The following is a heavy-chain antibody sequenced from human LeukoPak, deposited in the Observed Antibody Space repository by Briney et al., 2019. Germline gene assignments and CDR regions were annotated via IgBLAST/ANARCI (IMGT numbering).Heavy chain of an antibody. Sequence: GGSLRLSCAASGFTVSSNYMSWVRQAPGKGLEWVSVIYSGGSTYYADSVKGRFTISRGNSKNTLYLQMNSLRAEDTAVYYCASGVWFGELFFYWGQGTLVTVSS. D-gene: IGHD3-10*01. CDR3: ASGVWFGELFFY. CDR1: GFTVSSNY. J-gene: IGHJ4*02. V-gene: IGHV3-66*01. CDR2: IYSGGST.